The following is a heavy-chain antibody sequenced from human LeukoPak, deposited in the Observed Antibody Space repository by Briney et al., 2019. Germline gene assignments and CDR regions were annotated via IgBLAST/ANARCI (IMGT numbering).Heavy chain of an antibody. D-gene: IGHD4/OR15-4a*01. V-gene: IGHV1-8*01. Sequence: ASVKVSRKASGYTFTSCDINWVRQATGQGLEWMGWMNPNSGNTGYAQKFQGRVTMTRNTSISTAYMELSSLRSEDTAVYYCARHLTTSYYYYGMDVWGQGTTVTVSS. CDR2: MNPNSGNT. CDR1: GYTFTSCD. CDR3: ARHLTTSYYYYGMDV. J-gene: IGHJ6*02.